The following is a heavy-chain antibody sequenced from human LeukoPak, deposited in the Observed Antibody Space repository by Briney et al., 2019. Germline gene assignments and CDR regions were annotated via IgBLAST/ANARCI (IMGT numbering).Heavy chain of an antibody. CDR2: ISGSGGST. D-gene: IGHD5-18*01. V-gene: IGHV3-23*01. CDR3: AKDPAASGYSFGYSLDYYYYGMDV. Sequence: GGSLRLSCAASGFTFSSYAMSWVRQAPGKGLEWVSAISGSGGSTYYADSVKGRFTISRDNSKNTLYLQMNSLRAEDTAVYYCAKDPAASGYSFGYSLDYYYYGMDVWGQGTTVTVSS. CDR1: GFTFSSYA. J-gene: IGHJ6*02.